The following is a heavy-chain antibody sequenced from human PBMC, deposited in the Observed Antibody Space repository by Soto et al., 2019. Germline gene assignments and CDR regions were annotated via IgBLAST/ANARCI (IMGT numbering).Heavy chain of an antibody. Sequence: GGSLRLSCAASGFTFSGHTINWVRQAPGKGLEWVSSVSSSSTYIYYADSVKGRFTVSRDNAEKSLYLQMNSLRAEDTAMYYCARCMGFDGSGYAFFDSWGQGTLVTV. CDR3: ARCMGFDGSGYAFFDS. CDR2: VSSSSTYI. CDR1: GFTFSGHT. J-gene: IGHJ4*02. V-gene: IGHV3-21*01. D-gene: IGHD3-10*01.